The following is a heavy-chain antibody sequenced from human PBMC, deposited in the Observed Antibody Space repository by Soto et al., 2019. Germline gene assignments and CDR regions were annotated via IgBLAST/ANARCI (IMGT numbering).Heavy chain of an antibody. CDR1: GFTFDDYA. J-gene: IGHJ4*02. D-gene: IGHD6-19*01. CDR2: ISWNSGSI. CDR3: SKEFRIAVAGAFDY. Sequence: EVQLVESGGGVVWPGGSLRLSCAASGFTFDDYAMHWVRQAPGKGLEWVSGISWNSGSIGYADSVKGRFTISRDNAKNSLYLQMNSLRAEDTALYYCSKEFRIAVAGAFDYWGQGTLVTVSS. V-gene: IGHV3-9*01.